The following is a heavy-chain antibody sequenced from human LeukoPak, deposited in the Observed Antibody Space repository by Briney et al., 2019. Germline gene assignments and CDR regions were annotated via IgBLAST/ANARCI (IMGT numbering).Heavy chain of an antibody. D-gene: IGHD3-22*01. CDR1: GFTFSSYG. CDR2: ISYDGSNK. J-gene: IGHJ4*02. V-gene: IGHV3-30*18. CDR3: AKDAWATIYYYDSSGYFDY. Sequence: HPGGSLRLSCAASGFTFSSYGMHWVRQAPGKGLEWVAVISYDGSNKYYADSVKGRFTISRDNSKNTLYLQMNSLRAEDTAVYYCAKDAWATIYYYDSSGYFDYWGQGTLAAVSS.